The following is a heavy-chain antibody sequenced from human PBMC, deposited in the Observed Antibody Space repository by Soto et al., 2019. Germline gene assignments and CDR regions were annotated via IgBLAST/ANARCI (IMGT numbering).Heavy chain of an antibody. J-gene: IGHJ4*02. CDR1: GFTFSSYA. V-gene: IGHV3-23*01. Sequence: GGSLSLSCAASGFTFSSYAMSWVRQAQGKGLEWDSAISGSGGSTYYADSVKGRFTISRDDSKNTLYLQMNSLRAEDTAVYYCAKVVEYYDSSGYVYWGQGTLVTVSS. D-gene: IGHD3-22*01. CDR3: AKVVEYYDSSGYVY. CDR2: ISGSGGST.